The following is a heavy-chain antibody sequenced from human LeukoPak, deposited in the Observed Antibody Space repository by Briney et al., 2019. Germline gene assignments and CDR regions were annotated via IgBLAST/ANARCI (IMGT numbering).Heavy chain of an antibody. CDR1: GGSISSSSYY. V-gene: IGHV4-61*01. Sequence: SETLSLTCTVSGGSISSSSYYWSWIRQPPGKGLEWIGYIYYSGSTNYNPSLKSRVTISVDTSKNQFSLKLSSVTAADTAVYYCARDLDSSGWYYFDYWGQGTLVTVSS. CDR3: ARDLDSSGWYYFDY. CDR2: IYYSGST. J-gene: IGHJ4*02. D-gene: IGHD6-19*01.